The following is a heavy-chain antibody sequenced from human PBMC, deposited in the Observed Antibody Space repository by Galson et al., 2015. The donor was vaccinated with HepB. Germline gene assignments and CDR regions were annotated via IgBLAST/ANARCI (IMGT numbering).Heavy chain of an antibody. CDR1: GYTFTING. J-gene: IGHJ4*02. D-gene: IGHD3-16*02. CDR3: ARDRDYRFDY. V-gene: IGHV1-18*01. CDR2: SSANSGNT. Sequence: QSGAEVKKPGASVKVSCKAAGYTFTINGISWLRQAPGQGLEWMGWSSANSGNTNYAENFQGRVTLTRDTSTSTAYLDLRSLRSDDTATYYCARDRDYRFDYWGQGTLVTVSS.